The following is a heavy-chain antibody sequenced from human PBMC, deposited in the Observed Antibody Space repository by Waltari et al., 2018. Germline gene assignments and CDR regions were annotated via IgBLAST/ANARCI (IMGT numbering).Heavy chain of an antibody. CDR2: INAGNGNT. J-gene: IGHJ3*02. CDR1: GYTFTSYA. V-gene: IGHV1-3*03. Sequence: QVQLVQSGAEVKKPGASVKVSCKASGYTFTSYALPWVRQAPGQRLEWMGWINAGNGNTKYSQEFQGRVTITRDTSASTAYMELSSLRSEDMAVYYCARAKAGSYGAFDIWGQGTMVTVSS. CDR3: ARAKAGSYGAFDI. D-gene: IGHD1-26*01.